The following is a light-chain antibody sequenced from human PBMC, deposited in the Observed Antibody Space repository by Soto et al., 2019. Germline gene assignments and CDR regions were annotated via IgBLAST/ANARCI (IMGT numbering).Light chain of an antibody. V-gene: IGKV3-20*01. CDR3: QQYGSSGT. J-gene: IGKJ1*01. Sequence: EIVLTQSPGPLSLSPGERATLSFRASQSVSNNYLAWYQQKPGQAPRLLIYGASNRATGIPDRFSDSGSGTDFTLTISRLEPEDFAVYYCQQYGSSGTFGQGTKVDIK. CDR1: QSVSNNY. CDR2: GAS.